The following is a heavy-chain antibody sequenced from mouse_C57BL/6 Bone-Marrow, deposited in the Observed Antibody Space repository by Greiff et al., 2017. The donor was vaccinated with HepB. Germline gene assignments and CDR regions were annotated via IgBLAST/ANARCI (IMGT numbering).Heavy chain of an antibody. D-gene: IGHD1-1*01. Sequence: EVQLQQSGAELVKPGASVKLSCTASGFNIKDYYMHWVKQRTEQGLEWIGRIDSEDGETTYAPKFQGKATITADTSSNAAYLQLSILTSEDTAVYYCASYGISHLDYWGQGTTLTVSS. J-gene: IGHJ2*01. CDR2: IDSEDGET. CDR3: ASYGISHLDY. CDR1: GFNIKDYY. V-gene: IGHV14-2*01.